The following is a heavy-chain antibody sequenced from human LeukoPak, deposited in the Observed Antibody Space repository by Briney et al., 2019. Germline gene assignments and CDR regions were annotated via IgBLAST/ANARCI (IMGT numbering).Heavy chain of an antibody. CDR2: TSGDEDST. Sequence: GGSLRLSCAASGLTFKNFAMSWVRQATGEGLEWLAVTSGDEDSTHYADSVRGHFVISTDNSKNTLFLHMNSLRAEDTAVYYCTIDLMSGFSSGWHFGYWGQGTLVTVSS. CDR3: TIDLMSGFSSGWHFGY. J-gene: IGHJ4*02. CDR1: GLTFKNFA. V-gene: IGHV3-23*01. D-gene: IGHD6-19*01.